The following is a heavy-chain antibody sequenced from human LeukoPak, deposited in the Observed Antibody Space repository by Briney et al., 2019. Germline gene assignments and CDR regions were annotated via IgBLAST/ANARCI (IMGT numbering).Heavy chain of an antibody. Sequence: TSETLSPTCTVSGGSISSHYWSWIRQPPGKGLEWIGYIYYTGITNYNPSLKSRVTISVDTSKNQFSLKLSSVTAADTAVFYCARVGATYDDAFDIWGQGTMVSVSS. CDR3: ARVGATYDDAFDI. CDR1: GGSISSHY. CDR2: IYYTGIT. V-gene: IGHV4-59*11. D-gene: IGHD1-26*01. J-gene: IGHJ3*02.